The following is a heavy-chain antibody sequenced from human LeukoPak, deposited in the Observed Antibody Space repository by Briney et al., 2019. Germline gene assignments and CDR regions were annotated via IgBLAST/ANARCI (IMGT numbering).Heavy chain of an antibody. D-gene: IGHD4-23*01. CDR2: IYYSGST. J-gene: IGHJ4*02. V-gene: IGHV4-39*01. CDR3: ARLSDYGGLIDY. CDR1: GGSISSSSYY. Sequence: PSETLSLTCTVSGGSISSSSYYWGWIRQPPGKGLEWIGSIYYSGSTYYNPSLKSRVTISVDTSKNQFSLKLSSVTAADTAVYCCARLSDYGGLIDYWGQGTLVTVSS.